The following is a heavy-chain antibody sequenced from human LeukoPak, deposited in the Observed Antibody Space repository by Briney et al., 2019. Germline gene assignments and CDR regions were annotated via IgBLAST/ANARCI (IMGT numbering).Heavy chain of an antibody. CDR1: GGSISSYY. CDR3: ARVRGDFETD. V-gene: IGHV4-59*01. CDR2: RYYSGST. J-gene: IGHJ1*01. Sequence: SETLSLTCGVSGGSISSYYWTWIRQPPGKGLEWIGYRYYSGSTTYNPSLKSRVTISVDTSKSQFSLKLISVTAADTAIYYCARVRGDFETDWGQGTLVTVSS. D-gene: IGHD3-16*01.